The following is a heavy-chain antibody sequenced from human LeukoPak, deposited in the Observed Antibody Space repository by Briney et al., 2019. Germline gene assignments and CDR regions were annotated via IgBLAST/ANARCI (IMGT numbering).Heavy chain of an antibody. J-gene: IGHJ4*02. V-gene: IGHV3-7*03. D-gene: IGHD6-19*01. CDR2: IKEDGSEK. Sequence: QPGGSLRLSCAASGFTFSSYWMSWVRQAPGKGLEWVANIKEDGSEKYYVDSVKGRFTISRDNAKNSLYLQMNSLGAEDTAVYYCARDSVSSGWSSDTYYFDYWGQGTLVTVSS. CDR3: ARDSVSSGWSSDTYYFDY. CDR1: GFTFSSYW.